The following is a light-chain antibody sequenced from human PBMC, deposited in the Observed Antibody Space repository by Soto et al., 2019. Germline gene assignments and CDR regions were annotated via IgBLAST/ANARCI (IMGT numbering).Light chain of an antibody. CDR3: HQDHDSPYT. J-gene: IGKJ2*01. V-gene: IGKV3-20*01. CDR1: QSVSSSY. Sequence: EIVLTQSPGTLSLSPGERATLSCRASQSVSSSYLAWYQQKPGQAPRLLIYGASSRATGIPDRFSGSGSGTDFTLSSSRLEPEVFAVYYCHQDHDSPYTVGQAAKLEF. CDR2: GAS.